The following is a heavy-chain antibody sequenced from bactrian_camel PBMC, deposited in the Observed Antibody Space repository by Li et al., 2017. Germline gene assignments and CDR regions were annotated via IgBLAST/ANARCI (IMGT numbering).Heavy chain of an antibody. CDR3: AAKERLPSIFTRSRCTQQYNY. CDR2: RHVGGGST. J-gene: IGHJ4*01. Sequence: HVQLVESGGGSVQAGGSLTLSCAASGYTSSRYCMGWFRQAPGKEREGVAARHVGGGSTSYADSVKGRFTISQDNAKNTMYLQMNSLKTEDTAVYYCAAKERLPSIFTRSRCTQQYNYWGQGTQVTVS. D-gene: IGHD1*01. CDR1: GYTSSRYC. V-gene: IGHV3S1*01.